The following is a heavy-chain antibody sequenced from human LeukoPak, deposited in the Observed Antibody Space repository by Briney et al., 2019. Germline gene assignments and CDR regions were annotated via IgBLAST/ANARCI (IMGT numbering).Heavy chain of an antibody. CDR1: GYTFTSHY. CDR2: INPSGGST. J-gene: IGHJ4*02. CDR3: ARGLSGQLPSFDY. D-gene: IGHD6-25*01. Sequence: GASVKVSCEASGYTFTSHYMHWVRQAPGQGLEWTGIINPSGGSTNYAQKFQGRVTMPRDTSTSTVYMELSSLRSEDTAVYYCARGLSGQLPSFDYWGQGTLVTVSS. V-gene: IGHV1-46*01.